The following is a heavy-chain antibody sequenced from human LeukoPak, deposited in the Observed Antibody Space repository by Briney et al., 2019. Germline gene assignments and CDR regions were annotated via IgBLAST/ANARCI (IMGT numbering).Heavy chain of an antibody. CDR2: ISYDGSNE. Sequence: GGSLRLSCAASGFTFITYGMHWARQAPGKGLEWVAVISYDGSNEYYVDSVKGRFTISRDNSKNTLYLQMNSLRAEDTAVYYCACMVAQYEGSWFDPWGQGTLVTVSS. CDR1: GFTFITYG. J-gene: IGHJ5*02. CDR3: ACMVAQYEGSWFDP. D-gene: IGHD3-10*01. V-gene: IGHV3-30*03.